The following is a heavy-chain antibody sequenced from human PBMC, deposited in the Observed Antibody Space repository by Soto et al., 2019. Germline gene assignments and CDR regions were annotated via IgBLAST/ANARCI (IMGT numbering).Heavy chain of an antibody. CDR3: ARSVAVPGAHIDY. CDR1: GGSISGSY. CDR2: VYYTGST. D-gene: IGHD6-19*01. Sequence: PSETLSLTCSVSGGSISGSYWSWIRHSPGKGLEWLGYVYYTGSTNYSPSLRSRVSISVDTSKNEFSLRLSSVTAADTAVYFCARSVAVPGAHIDYWGQGXQVTVYS. V-gene: IGHV4-59*01. J-gene: IGHJ4*02.